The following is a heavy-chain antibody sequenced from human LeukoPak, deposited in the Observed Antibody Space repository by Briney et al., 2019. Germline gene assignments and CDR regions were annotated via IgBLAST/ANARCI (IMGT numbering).Heavy chain of an antibody. CDR1: GFTFSKYG. J-gene: IGHJ6*03. D-gene: IGHD5-24*01. CDR3: AKHAGYRENYYHYYYLDV. Sequence: PGGSLRLSCVASGFTFSKYGIHWVRQAPAKGLEWVAFIRYDESNTYYADFVKGRFTVSRDNSKNTLYLQMHSLRVEDTAVYYCAKHAGYRENYYHYYYLDVWGKGTTVTVSS. V-gene: IGHV3-30*02. CDR2: IRYDESNT.